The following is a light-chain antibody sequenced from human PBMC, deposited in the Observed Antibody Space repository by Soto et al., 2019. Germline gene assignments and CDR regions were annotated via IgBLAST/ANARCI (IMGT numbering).Light chain of an antibody. CDR1: QSVSSSF. CDR3: QQYDSSPWT. CDR2: GAS. Sequence: EIVWTQSPGTLSLSPGERATLSGRASQSVSSSFLACYQQKPGQAPRLLIYGASSRATGIPDRFSGSGSGTDFTLTISRLEPEDFAVYYCQQYDSSPWTFGQGTKVEIK. V-gene: IGKV3-20*01. J-gene: IGKJ1*01.